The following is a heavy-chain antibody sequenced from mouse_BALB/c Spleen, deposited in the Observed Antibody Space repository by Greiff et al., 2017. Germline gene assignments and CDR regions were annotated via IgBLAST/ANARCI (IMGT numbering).Heavy chain of an antibody. Sequence: VQLKESGAELVRSGASVKLSCTASGFNIKDYYMHWVKQRPEQGLEWIGWIDPENGDTEYAPKFQGKATMTADTSSNTAYLQLSSLTSEDTAVYYCNAEDGNSGGAFWGQGRLVTVS. CDR1: GFNIKDYY. CDR3: NAEDGNSGGAF. J-gene: IGHJ3*01. D-gene: IGHD2-1*01. CDR2: IDPENGDT. V-gene: IGHV14-4*02.